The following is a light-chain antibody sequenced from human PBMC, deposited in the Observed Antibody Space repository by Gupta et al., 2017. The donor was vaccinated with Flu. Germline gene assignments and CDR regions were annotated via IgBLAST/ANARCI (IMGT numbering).Light chain of an antibody. Sequence: EIVLTQSPGTLSLSPGERATLSCRASQTISNNYLAWYQQKPGQAPRLLLYGASSRDTGIPDKFSGSGSGTDFTLTISRREPEDFAVYYCQQYGNSALYTFGQGTKLEI. CDR3: QQYGNSALYT. V-gene: IGKV3-20*01. CDR1: QTISNNY. CDR2: GAS. J-gene: IGKJ2*01.